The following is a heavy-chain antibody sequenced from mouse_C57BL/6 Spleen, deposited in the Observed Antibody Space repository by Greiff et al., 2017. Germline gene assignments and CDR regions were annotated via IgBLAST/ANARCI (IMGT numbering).Heavy chain of an antibody. V-gene: IGHV3-6*01. CDR3: ARLSKLEAMDY. J-gene: IGHJ4*01. Sequence: EVQLKESGPGLVKPSQSLSLTCSVTGYSITSGYYWNWIRQFPGNKLEWMGYISYDGSNNYNPSLKNRISITRDTSKNQFFLKLNSVTTEDTATYYCARLSKLEAMDYWGQGTSVTVSS. CDR2: ISYDGSN. D-gene: IGHD2-5*01. CDR1: GYSITSGYY.